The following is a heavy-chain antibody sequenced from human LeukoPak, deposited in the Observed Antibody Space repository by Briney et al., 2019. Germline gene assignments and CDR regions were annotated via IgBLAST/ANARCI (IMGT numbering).Heavy chain of an antibody. D-gene: IGHD2-21*02. CDR2: IYRDGST. CDR1: GFTFSSYA. Sequence: GGSLRLSCAASGFTFSSYAMSWVRQAPGKGLEWVSSIYRDGSTYYADSVKGRFTISRDNSKNTLNLQMNNLRVEDTAVYYCARVMTAITNWFDPWGQGTLVTVSS. J-gene: IGHJ5*02. V-gene: IGHV3-66*01. CDR3: ARVMTAITNWFDP.